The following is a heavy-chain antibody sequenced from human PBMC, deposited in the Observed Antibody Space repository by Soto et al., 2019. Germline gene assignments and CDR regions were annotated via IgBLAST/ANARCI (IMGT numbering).Heavy chain of an antibody. CDR3: AHSPAYDISTGYYPFDY. CDR1: GFSLSTSGVG. J-gene: IGHJ4*02. V-gene: IGHV2-5*02. D-gene: IGHD3-9*01. Sequence: SGPTLVNPTQTLTLTCTFSGFSLSTSGVGVAWIRQPPGKALEWLALIYWDDGKRYSPSLKTRLNITKDTSKNQVVLTLTNVDPVDTGTYYCAHSPAYDISTGYYPFDYWGQGSLVTVSP. CDR2: IYWDDGK.